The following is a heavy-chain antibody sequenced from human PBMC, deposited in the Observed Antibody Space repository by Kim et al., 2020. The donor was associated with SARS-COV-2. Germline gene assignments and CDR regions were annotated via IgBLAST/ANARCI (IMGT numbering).Heavy chain of an antibody. J-gene: IGHJ4*02. Sequence: SETLSLTCTVSGGSISSSSYYWGWIRQPPGKGLEWIGSIYYSGSTYYNPSLKSRVTISVDTSKNQFSLKLSSVTAADTAVYYCARPTLGEGGPYFDYWGQGTLVTVSS. D-gene: IGHD3-10*01. CDR2: IYYSGST. CDR3: ARPTLGEGGPYFDY. CDR1: GGSISSSSYY. V-gene: IGHV4-39*01.